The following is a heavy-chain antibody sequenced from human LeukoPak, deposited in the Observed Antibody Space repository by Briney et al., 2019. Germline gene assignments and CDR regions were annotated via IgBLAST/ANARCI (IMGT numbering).Heavy chain of an antibody. CDR3: AKLGTRLPVWYYFDY. Sequence: GGSLRLSCAASGFTFSSYAMSWVRQAPGKGLEWVSAISGSGGSTYYADSVKGRFTISRDNSKNTPYLQMNSLRAEDTAVYYCAKLGTRLPVWYYFDYWGQGTQVTVSS. CDR2: ISGSGGST. CDR1: GFTFSSYA. V-gene: IGHV3-23*01. J-gene: IGHJ4*02. D-gene: IGHD2-2*01.